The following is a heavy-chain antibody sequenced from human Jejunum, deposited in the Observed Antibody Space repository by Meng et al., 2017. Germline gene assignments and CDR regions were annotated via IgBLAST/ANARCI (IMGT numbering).Heavy chain of an antibody. D-gene: IGHD4-17*01. J-gene: IGHJ4*02. CDR3: ATDVYGDGLAYLDY. CDR1: GASVSGRSFY. CDR2: VFDSGST. V-gene: IGHV4-61*01. Sequence: GRLRESGPGLVRPSETPPLTCPISGASVSGRSFYWTWIRQPPGKGLEWIGYVFDSGSTKYNPSLSSRVTISADTSKNQFSLELSSVTAADTAVYYCATDVYGDGLAYLDYWGQGSLVTVSS.